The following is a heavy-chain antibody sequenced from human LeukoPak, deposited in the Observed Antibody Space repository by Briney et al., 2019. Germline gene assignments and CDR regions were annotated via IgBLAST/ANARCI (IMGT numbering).Heavy chain of an antibody. D-gene: IGHD3-22*01. CDR1: GYTLTELS. V-gene: IGHV1-24*01. Sequence: ASVKVSCKVSGYTLTELSMHWVRQAPGKGLEWMGGFDPEDGETIYAQKFQGRVTMTEDTSTDTAYMELSSLRSEDTAVYYCARDPSGSSGYHGAYFDYWGQGTLVTVSS. CDR3: ARDPSGSSGYHGAYFDY. CDR2: FDPEDGET. J-gene: IGHJ4*02.